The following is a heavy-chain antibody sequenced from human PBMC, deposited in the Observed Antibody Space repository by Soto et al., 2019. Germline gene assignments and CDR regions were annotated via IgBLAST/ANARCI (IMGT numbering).Heavy chain of an antibody. Sequence: GGSLRLSCTASGFDFSGSEMNWFRQAPGKGLEWVAYITGSGGAMFHADSLKGRFSISRDNAKNSLFLEMNNLTADDAGVYYCAKVAPFILGSPFWGQGTLVTVSS. D-gene: IGHD2-21*01. J-gene: IGHJ4*02. V-gene: IGHV3-48*03. CDR3: AKVAPFILGSPF. CDR1: GFDFSGSE. CDR2: ITGSGGAM.